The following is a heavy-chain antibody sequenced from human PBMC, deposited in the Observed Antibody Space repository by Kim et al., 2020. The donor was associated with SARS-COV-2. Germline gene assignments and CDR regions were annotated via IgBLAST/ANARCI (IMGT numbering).Heavy chain of an antibody. D-gene: IGHD1-26*01. CDR3: ARGGGRRELLADY. CDR2: IYSGGST. Sequence: GGSLRLSCAASGFTVSSNYMSWVRQAPGKGLEWVSVIYSGGSTYYADSVKGRFTISRDNSKNTLYLQMNSLRAEDTAVYYCARGGGRRELLADYWGQGTLVTVSS. J-gene: IGHJ4*02. V-gene: IGHV3-66*01. CDR1: GFTVSSNY.